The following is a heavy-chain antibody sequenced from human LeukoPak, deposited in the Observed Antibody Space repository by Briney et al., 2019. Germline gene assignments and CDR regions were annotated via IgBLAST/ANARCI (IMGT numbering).Heavy chain of an antibody. Sequence: SETLSLTCSVSGGSISTYYWTWIRQPPGKGLEWIGYIYYSGSTNYNPSLKSRVTISLDTSKNQFSLKLSSVTAADTAVYYCARAVVRGVITYWGQGTLVTVSS. CDR3: ARAVVRGVITY. J-gene: IGHJ4*02. CDR1: GGSISTYY. V-gene: IGHV4-59*01. CDR2: IYYSGST. D-gene: IGHD3-10*01.